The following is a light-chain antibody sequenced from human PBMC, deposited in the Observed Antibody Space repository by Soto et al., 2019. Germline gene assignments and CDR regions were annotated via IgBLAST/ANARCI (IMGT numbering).Light chain of an antibody. J-gene: IGLJ2*01. Sequence: QSVLTQPPSASGTPGQRVTISCSGSNSNIGSNPVHWYQQFPGTAPKVLIYSNYQRPSGVPDRFSGSKSGTSASLAISGLQSEDGADYYCAAWDDRLSDLLFGGGTKVT. CDR3: AAWDDRLSDLL. CDR2: SNY. V-gene: IGLV1-44*01. CDR1: NSNIGSNP.